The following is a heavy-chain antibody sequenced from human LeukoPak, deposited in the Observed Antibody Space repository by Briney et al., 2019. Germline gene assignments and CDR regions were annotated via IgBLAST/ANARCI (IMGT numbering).Heavy chain of an antibody. D-gene: IGHD3-9*01. CDR1: GFTFTSSA. J-gene: IGHJ6*03. V-gene: IGHV1-58*02. CDR2: IVVGSGNT. CDR3: AADFFDILTGSTDRPYYYYMDV. Sequence: SVKVSCKASGFTFTSSAMKWVRQARGQRLEWIGWIVVGSGNTNYAQKFQERVTITRDMSTSTAYMELSSLRSEDTAVYYCAADFFDILTGSTDRPYYYYMDVWGKGTTVTVSS.